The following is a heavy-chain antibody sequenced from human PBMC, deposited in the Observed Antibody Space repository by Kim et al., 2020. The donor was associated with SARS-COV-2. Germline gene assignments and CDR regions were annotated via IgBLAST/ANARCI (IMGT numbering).Heavy chain of an antibody. V-gene: IGHV1-69*13. J-gene: IGHJ4*02. CDR1: GGTFSSYA. CDR3: ARVPDDQGIAAAGRGGGVDY. Sequence: SVKVSCKASGGTFSSYAISWVRQAPGQGLEWMGGIIPIFGTANYAQKFQGRVTITADESTSTAYMELSSLRSEDTAVDYCARVPDDQGIAAAGRGGGVDYWGQGTLVTVCS. CDR2: IIPIFGTA. D-gene: IGHD6-13*01.